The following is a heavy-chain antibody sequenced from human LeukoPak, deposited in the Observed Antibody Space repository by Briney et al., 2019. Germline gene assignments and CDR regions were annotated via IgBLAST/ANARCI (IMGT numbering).Heavy chain of an antibody. CDR2: IWYDGSNK. J-gene: IGHJ4*02. CDR1: GFTFSSYG. V-gene: IGHV3-33*06. D-gene: IGHD2-2*01. CDR3: AKDHEGIVVVPITMDF. Sequence: PGGSLRLSCAASGFTFSSYGMHWVRQAPGKGLEWVAVIWYDGSNKYYADSVKGRFTISRDNSKNTLYLHMNSLRAEDTAMYYCAKDHEGIVVVPITMDFWGQGTLVTVSS.